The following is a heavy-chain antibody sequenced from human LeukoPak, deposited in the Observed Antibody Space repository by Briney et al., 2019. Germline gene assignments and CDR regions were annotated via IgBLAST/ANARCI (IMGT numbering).Heavy chain of an antibody. CDR3: AAQGVAED. CDR2: IYYSGST. D-gene: IGHD2-15*01. CDR1: GGSISSSSYY. Sequence: NPSETLSLTCTVSGGSISSSSYYWGWIRQPPGKGLEWIGSIYYSGSTYYNPSLKSRVTISVDTSKNQFSLKLSSVTAADTAVYYCAAQGVAEDWGQGTLVTVSS. V-gene: IGHV4-39*01. J-gene: IGHJ4*02.